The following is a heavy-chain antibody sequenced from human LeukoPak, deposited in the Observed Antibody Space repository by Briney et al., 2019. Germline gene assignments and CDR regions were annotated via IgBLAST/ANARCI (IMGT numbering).Heavy chain of an antibody. CDR1: GGTFSSYA. CDR2: IIPIFGTA. J-gene: IGHJ6*02. CDR3: ASATGYSSGWYLYYYYGMDV. Sequence: SVKVSCKASGGTFSSYAISWVRQAPGQGLEWMGGIIPIFGTANYAQKFQGRVTITADESTSTAYMELSSLRSEDTAVYYCASATGYSSGWYLYYYYGMDVWGQGTTVTVSS. D-gene: IGHD6-19*01. V-gene: IGHV1-69*13.